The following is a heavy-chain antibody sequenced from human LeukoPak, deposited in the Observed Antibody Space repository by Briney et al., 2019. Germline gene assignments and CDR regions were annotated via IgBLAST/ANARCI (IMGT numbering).Heavy chain of an antibody. V-gene: IGHV3-30-3*01. D-gene: IGHD3-3*01. Sequence: GGSLRLSCAASGVTFSSYAMHWVRQAPGKGLEWVAVISYDGSNKYYADSVKGRFTISRDNSKNTLYLQMNSLRAEDTAVYYCARDSLGGSGYYLYWGQGTLVTVSS. J-gene: IGHJ4*02. CDR1: GVTFSSYA. CDR2: ISYDGSNK. CDR3: ARDSLGGSGYYLY.